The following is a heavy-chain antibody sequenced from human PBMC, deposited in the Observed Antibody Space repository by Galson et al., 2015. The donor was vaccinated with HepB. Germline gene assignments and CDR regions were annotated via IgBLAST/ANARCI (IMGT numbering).Heavy chain of an antibody. CDR1: GFTFSSYG. Sequence: SLRLSCAASGFTFSSYGMHWVRQAPGKGLEWVAVIWYDGSNKYYADSVKGRFTISRDNSKNTLYLQMNSLRAEDTAVYYCARVKYPITMVRGVIEEGPFDYWGQGTLVTVSS. J-gene: IGHJ4*02. V-gene: IGHV3-33*08. D-gene: IGHD3-10*01. CDR2: IWYDGSNK. CDR3: ARVKYPITMVRGVIEEGPFDY.